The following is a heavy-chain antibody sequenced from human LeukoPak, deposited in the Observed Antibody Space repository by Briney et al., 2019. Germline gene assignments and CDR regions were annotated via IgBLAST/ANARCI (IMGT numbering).Heavy chain of an antibody. D-gene: IGHD1-1*01. CDR2: INWSGDMT. V-gene: IGHV3-20*04. CDR3: ARGFRLEPDY. Sequence: PGGSLRLSCAASGFTFDDYGITWVRQAPGKGLEWVSRINWSGDMTGYADSVKGRFTISRDNVKKSVYLQMNSLRAEDTAFYYCARGFRLEPDYWGQGTLVTVSS. CDR1: GFTFDDYG. J-gene: IGHJ4*02.